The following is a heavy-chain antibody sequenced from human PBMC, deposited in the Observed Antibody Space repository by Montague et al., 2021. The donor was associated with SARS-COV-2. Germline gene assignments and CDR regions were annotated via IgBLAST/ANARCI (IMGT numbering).Heavy chain of an antibody. Sequence: SETLSLTCAVLGDSISTGNWWTRGSLHPGKGVARVGGIYHTASTKYKPSLKSRVSMSVAKSWNQFSLRLTSVTAADTAIYYCARKGGGRSDLAYWGQGTLVTVSS. CDR2: IYHTAST. V-gene: IGHV4-4*02. CDR1: GDSISTGNW. CDR3: ARKGGGRSDLAY. J-gene: IGHJ4*02. D-gene: IGHD1-26*01.